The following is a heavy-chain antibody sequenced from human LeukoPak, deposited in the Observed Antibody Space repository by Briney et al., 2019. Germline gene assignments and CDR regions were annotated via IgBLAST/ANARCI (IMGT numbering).Heavy chain of an antibody. V-gene: IGHV3-53*01. CDR1: GLTVSTNY. CDR3: TAGSSGVCDY. D-gene: IGHD3-22*01. J-gene: IGHJ4*02. CDR2: VYSGGGT. Sequence: PGGSLRLSCADSGLTVSTNYMYWVRQAPGRGLEWVSVVYSGGGTYYADSVKGRFTISRDNSKKRLYLQMNSLRAEDTAVYYCTAGSSGVCDYWGQGTLVTVSS.